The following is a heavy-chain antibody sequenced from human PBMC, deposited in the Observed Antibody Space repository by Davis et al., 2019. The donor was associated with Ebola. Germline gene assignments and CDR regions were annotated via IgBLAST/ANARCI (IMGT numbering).Heavy chain of an antibody. D-gene: IGHD6-13*01. CDR2: IYYSGST. CDR1: GGSISSGSYY. CDR3: ARYPGMAAAGTGYYYGMDV. Sequence: MPSETLSLTCSVSGGSISSGSYYWGWIRQPPGKGLEWIGTIYYSGSTYYNPSLKSRVTISVDTSKNQVSLKLSSVTAADTAVYYCARYPGMAAAGTGYYYGMDVWGQGTTVTVSS. V-gene: IGHV4-39*01. J-gene: IGHJ6*02.